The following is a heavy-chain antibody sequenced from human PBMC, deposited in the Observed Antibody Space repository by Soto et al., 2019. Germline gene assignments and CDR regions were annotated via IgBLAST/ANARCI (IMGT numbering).Heavy chain of an antibody. CDR2: TYYRSKWYN. Sequence: PSQTLSLTCAISGDSVSSNSASWNWIRQSPSRGLEWLGRTYYRSKWYNEYAVSVQSRIIINIDTSKNHFSLQLNSVAPDDTAVYYCARDVYGSRWCGLDVWGQGTTVTVSS. V-gene: IGHV6-1*01. J-gene: IGHJ6*02. D-gene: IGHD2-2*01. CDR1: GDSVSSNSAS. CDR3: ARDVYGSRWCGLDV.